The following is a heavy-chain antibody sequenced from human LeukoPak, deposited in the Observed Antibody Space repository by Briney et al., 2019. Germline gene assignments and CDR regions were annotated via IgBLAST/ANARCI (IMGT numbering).Heavy chain of an antibody. Sequence: PGGSLRLSCAASGFTFSSYSMNWVRQAPGKGLQWVSYISSSSSTIYYADSVKGRFTISRDNAKNSLYLQMNSLRAEDTAVYYSARGRVGAMYYFDHWGQGTLVTVSS. D-gene: IGHD1-26*01. CDR2: ISSSSSTI. J-gene: IGHJ4*02. V-gene: IGHV3-48*01. CDR1: GFTFSSYS. CDR3: ARGRVGAMYYFDH.